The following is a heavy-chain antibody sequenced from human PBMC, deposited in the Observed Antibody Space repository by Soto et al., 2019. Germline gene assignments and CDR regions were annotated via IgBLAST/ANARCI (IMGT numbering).Heavy chain of an antibody. V-gene: IGHV3-11*05. CDR2: ISSRSYT. Sequence: QVQLVESGGGLVKPGGSLRLSCAASGFTFSDYYMSWIRQAPGKGLEWVSKISSRSYTNYADSVKGRFTISRDNAKNSLYLQMNSLRAEDTAVYYCARVPNYYVDLWGRGTLVTVSS. CDR3: ARVPNYYVDL. J-gene: IGHJ2*01. D-gene: IGHD3-10*01. CDR1: GFTFSDYY.